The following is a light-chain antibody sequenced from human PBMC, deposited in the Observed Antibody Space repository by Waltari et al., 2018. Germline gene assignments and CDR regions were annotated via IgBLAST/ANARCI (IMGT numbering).Light chain of an antibody. V-gene: IGKV1-9*01. CDR3: QQFKTYPLT. Sequence: IQLTQSQSSLSASVGDRVTITCRASQDISSYLAWYQQKPGKAPNLLMYDAFTLQSGVPSRFSGSGSGTDFTLTISSLQPEDFATYYCQQFKTYPLTFGQGTRLEIK. CDR1: QDISSY. J-gene: IGKJ5*01. CDR2: DAF.